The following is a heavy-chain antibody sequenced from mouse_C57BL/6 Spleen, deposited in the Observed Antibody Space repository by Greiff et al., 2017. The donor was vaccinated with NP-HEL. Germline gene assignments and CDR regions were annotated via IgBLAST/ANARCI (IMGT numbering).Heavy chain of an antibody. V-gene: IGHV5-4*01. CDR3: ARDDYDGAWFAY. CDR1: GFTFSSYA. CDR2: ISDGGSYT. Sequence: DVQLVESGGGLVKPGGSLKLSCAASGFTFSSYAMSWVRQTPEKRLEWVATISDGGSYTYYPDNVKGRFTISRDNAKNNLYLQMSHLKSEDTAMYYCARDDYDGAWFAYWGQGTLVTVSA. J-gene: IGHJ3*01. D-gene: IGHD2-4*01.